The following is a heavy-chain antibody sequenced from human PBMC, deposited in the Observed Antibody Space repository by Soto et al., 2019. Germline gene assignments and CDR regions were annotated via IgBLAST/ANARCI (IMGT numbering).Heavy chain of an antibody. CDR1: GFTFSSYA. CDR2: ISGSGGST. Sequence: PGGSLRLSCAASGFTFSSYAMSWVRQAPGKGLEWVSVISGSGGSTYYADSVKGRFTISRDNSKNTLYLQMNSLRAEDTAVYYCAKCENYDILTGWGYYYYGMDVWGQGTTVTVSS. D-gene: IGHD3-9*01. V-gene: IGHV3-23*01. CDR3: AKCENYDILTGWGYYYYGMDV. J-gene: IGHJ6*02.